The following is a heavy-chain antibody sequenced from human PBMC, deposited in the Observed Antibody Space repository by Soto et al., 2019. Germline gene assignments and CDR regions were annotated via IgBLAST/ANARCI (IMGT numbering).Heavy chain of an antibody. Sequence: PGGSLRLSCAASGFTFDDYAMHWVRQAPGKGLEWVSGISWNSGSIGYADSVKGRFTISRDNAKNSLYLQMNSLRAEDTALYYCAKDIAAAATGYWGQGTLVTVSS. CDR2: ISWNSGSI. D-gene: IGHD6-13*01. CDR1: GFTFDDYA. J-gene: IGHJ4*02. CDR3: AKDIAAAATGY. V-gene: IGHV3-9*01.